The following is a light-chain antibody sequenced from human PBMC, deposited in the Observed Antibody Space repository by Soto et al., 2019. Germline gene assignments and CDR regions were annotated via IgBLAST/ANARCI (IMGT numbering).Light chain of an antibody. Sequence: QSALTQPASVSGSPGQSITISCIGTSSDVGGYNYVSWYQQHPGKAPKFIIYDVSYRPSGVSTRFSGTKSGNTASLTISGLQADDEADYYCCSYTSTNTLWVFGGGTKLTVL. CDR3: CSYTSTNTLWV. J-gene: IGLJ3*02. CDR1: SSDVGGYNY. V-gene: IGLV2-14*03. CDR2: DVS.